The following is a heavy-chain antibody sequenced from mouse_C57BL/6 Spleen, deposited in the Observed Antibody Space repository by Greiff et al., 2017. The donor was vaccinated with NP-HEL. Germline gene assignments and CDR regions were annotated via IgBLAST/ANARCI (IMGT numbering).Heavy chain of an antibody. CDR1: GYTFTGYW. V-gene: IGHV1-9*01. J-gene: IGHJ2*01. D-gene: IGHD2-2*01. Sequence: VNVVESGAELMKPGASVKLSCKATGYTFTGYWIEWVKQRPGHGLEWIGEILPGSGSTNYNEKFKGKATFTADTSSNTAYMQLSSLTTEDSAIYYCARNGILLWLRRGPFDYWGQGTTLTVSS. CDR2: ILPGSGST. CDR3: ARNGILLWLRRGPFDY.